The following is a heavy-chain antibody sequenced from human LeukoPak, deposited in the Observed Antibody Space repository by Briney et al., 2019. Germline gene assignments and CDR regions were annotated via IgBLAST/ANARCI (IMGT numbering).Heavy chain of an antibody. D-gene: IGHD3-9*01. CDR1: GDSVSSNSAA. CDR3: ARSYYDILTGQLDY. CDR2: TYYRSKWYN. Sequence: SQTLSLTCAISGDSVSSNSAAWNWIRQSPSRGLEWLGSTYYRSKWYNDYAVSVKSRITINPDTSKNQFSLQLNSVTPEDTAVYYCARSYYDILTGQLDYWGQGTLVTVSS. V-gene: IGHV6-1*01. J-gene: IGHJ4*02.